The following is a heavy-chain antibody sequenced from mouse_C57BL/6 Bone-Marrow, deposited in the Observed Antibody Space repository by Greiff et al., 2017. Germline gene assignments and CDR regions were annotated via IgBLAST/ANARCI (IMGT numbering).Heavy chain of an antibody. CDR1: GYTFTSYW. D-gene: IGHD1-1*01. J-gene: IGHJ1*03. Sequence: QVQLKQSGAELAKPGASVTLFCKASGYTFTSYWMHWVKQRPGQGLEWIGYINPSSGYTKYNQKFKDKATLTADKSSSTAYMQLSSLTYEYAAVYYCARKRGTTVVSYWYFDVWGTGTTVTVSS. CDR3: ARKRGTTVVSYWYFDV. V-gene: IGHV1-7*01. CDR2: INPSSGYT.